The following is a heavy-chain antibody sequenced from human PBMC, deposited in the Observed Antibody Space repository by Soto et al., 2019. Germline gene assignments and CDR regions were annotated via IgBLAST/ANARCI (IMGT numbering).Heavy chain of an antibody. D-gene: IGHD2-8*01. Sequence: ASVKVSCKASGGTFSSYAISWVRQAPGQGLEWMGGINPNSGGTNYAQKFQGWVTMTRDTSISTAYMELSRLRSDDTAVYYCARAWATKRCTNGVCIGFDYWGQGTLVTVSS. J-gene: IGHJ4*02. CDR1: GGTFSSYA. V-gene: IGHV1-2*04. CDR3: ARAWATKRCTNGVCIGFDY. CDR2: INPNSGGT.